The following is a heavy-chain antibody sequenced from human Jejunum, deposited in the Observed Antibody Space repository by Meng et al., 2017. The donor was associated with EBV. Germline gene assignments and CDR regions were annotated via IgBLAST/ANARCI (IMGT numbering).Heavy chain of an antibody. V-gene: IGHV1-46*01. J-gene: IGHJ4*02. D-gene: IGHD4-17*01. CDR3: ARTFGDYDAFDY. CDR1: GYTVTTYF. CDR2: INTRGGTT. Sequence: QGQLVQSGAEVKKPGASVKVSCKASGYTVTTYFLHWVRQAPGQGLEWMGIINTRGGTTTYAQGFQGRVTMSRDTSTGTVYMDLSGLTSEDTAMYYCARTFGDYDAFDYWGQGTLVTVSS.